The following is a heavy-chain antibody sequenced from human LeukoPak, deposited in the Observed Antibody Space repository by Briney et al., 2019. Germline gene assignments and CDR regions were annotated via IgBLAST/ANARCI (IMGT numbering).Heavy chain of an antibody. CDR2: ISAYNGNT. CDR3: ARDRWGSSGPPFFDY. V-gene: IGHV1-18*01. CDR1: GYTFTSYG. J-gene: IGHJ4*02. D-gene: IGHD3-16*01. Sequence: ASVKVSCKASGYTFTSYGISWVRQAPGQGLEWMGWISAYNGNTNYAQKLQGRVTMTTDTSTSTAYMELRSLRSDDTAVYYCARDRWGSSGPPFFDYWGQGTLVTVSS.